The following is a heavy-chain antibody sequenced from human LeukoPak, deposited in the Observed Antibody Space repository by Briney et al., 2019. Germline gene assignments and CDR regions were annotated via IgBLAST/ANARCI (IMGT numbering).Heavy chain of an antibody. Sequence: SETLSLTCTVSGGSISSYYWSWIRQPPGKGLEWIGEINHSGSTNYNPSLKSRVTISVDTSKNQFSLKLSSVTAADTAVYYCARVRRFPNYRTKNNYFDYWGQGTLVTVSS. D-gene: IGHD1-7*01. CDR1: GGSISSYY. CDR3: ARVRRFPNYRTKNNYFDY. V-gene: IGHV4-34*01. J-gene: IGHJ4*02. CDR2: INHSGST.